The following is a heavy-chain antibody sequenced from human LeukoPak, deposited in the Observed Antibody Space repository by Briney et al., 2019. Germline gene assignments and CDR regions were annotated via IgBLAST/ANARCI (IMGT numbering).Heavy chain of an antibody. Sequence: SETLSLTCAIYGGAFSGYYWSWIRQPPGKGLEWLGEINHSGSTNYNPSLKSRVTISVDTSKNQFSLKLSSVPAADTAVYYCARGGAVTTGMGMDVWGQGTTVTVPS. CDR3: ARGGAVTTGMGMDV. J-gene: IGHJ6*02. CDR2: INHSGST. CDR1: GGAFSGYY. V-gene: IGHV4-34*01. D-gene: IGHD4-11*01.